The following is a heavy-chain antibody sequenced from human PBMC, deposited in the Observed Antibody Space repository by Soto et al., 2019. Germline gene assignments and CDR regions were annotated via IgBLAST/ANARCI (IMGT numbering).Heavy chain of an antibody. V-gene: IGHV3-23*01. J-gene: IGHJ4*02. CDR2: ITGSTGGT. D-gene: IGHD2-15*01. CDR1: GFTFSNFA. CDR3: AKRVPGWYYVDY. Sequence: GGSLRLSCAASGFTFSNFAMSWVRQAPGKGLEWVSAITGSTGGTYYADSVKGRFTISRDNSKNTLYLQMNSLRAEGTVVYYCAKRVPGWYYVDYWGQGTLVTVSS.